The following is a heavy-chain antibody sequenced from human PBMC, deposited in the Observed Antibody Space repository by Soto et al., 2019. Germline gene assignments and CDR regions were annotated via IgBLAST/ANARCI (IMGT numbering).Heavy chain of an antibody. V-gene: IGHV3-15*01. Sequence: GGVLRLSCAASGFTFSNAWMSWVRQAPGKGLEWVGRIKSKTDGGTTDYAAPVKGRFTISRDDSKNTLYLQMNSLKTEDTAVYYCTTIHYDILTGYYGLYGMDVWGQGTTVTVSS. CDR1: GFTFSNAW. J-gene: IGHJ6*02. D-gene: IGHD3-9*01. CDR2: IKSKTDGGTT. CDR3: TTIHYDILTGYYGLYGMDV.